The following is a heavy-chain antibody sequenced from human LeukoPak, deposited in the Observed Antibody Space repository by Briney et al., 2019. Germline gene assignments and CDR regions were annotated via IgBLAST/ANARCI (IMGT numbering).Heavy chain of an antibody. J-gene: IGHJ5*02. D-gene: IGHD1-1*01. CDR3: ARTASGGTTPLRWNWFDP. Sequence: PGGSLRLSCAASGFTVSSNYMNWVRQAPGKGLEWVSYISSSGSTIYYADSVKGRFTISRDNAKNSLYLQMNSLRAEDTAVYYCARTASGGTTPLRWNWFDPWGQGTLVTVSS. CDR1: GFTVSSNY. CDR2: ISSSGSTI. V-gene: IGHV3-48*03.